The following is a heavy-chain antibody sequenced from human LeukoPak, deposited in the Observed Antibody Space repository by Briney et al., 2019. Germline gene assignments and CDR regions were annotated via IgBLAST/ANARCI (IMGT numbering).Heavy chain of an antibody. D-gene: IGHD2-8*01. CDR1: GFTFSSYW. CDR2: IKQDGSEA. J-gene: IGHJ6*03. CDR3: ATRYCTIPACRASSYHCMDN. Sequence: GGSRRLSCAASGFTFSSYWMTWVRQAPGKGLEWVANIKQDGSEAYYVDSVKGRFTVSRDNAKNSLYLQLNSLGAEDTAVYYCATRYCTIPACRASSYHCMDNWGKGTTVTVSS. V-gene: IGHV3-7*01.